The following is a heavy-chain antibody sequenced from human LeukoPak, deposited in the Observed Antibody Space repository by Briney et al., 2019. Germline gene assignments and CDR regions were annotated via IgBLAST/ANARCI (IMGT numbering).Heavy chain of an antibody. J-gene: IGHJ3*02. Sequence: GGSLRLSCAASGFTFSSYAMSWVRQAPGKGLEWVSAISGSGGSTYYADSVKGRFTISRDNSKNTLYLQMNSLRAENTAVYYCAKSINYYDSSGYLGEDAFDIWGQGTMVTVSS. CDR3: AKSINYYDSSGYLGEDAFDI. CDR1: GFTFSSYA. CDR2: ISGSGGST. V-gene: IGHV3-23*01. D-gene: IGHD3-22*01.